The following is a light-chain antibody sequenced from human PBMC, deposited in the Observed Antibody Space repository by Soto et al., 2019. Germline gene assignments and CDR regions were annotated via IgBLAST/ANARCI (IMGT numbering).Light chain of an antibody. CDR1: QSVSSS. Sequence: EIVLTQSPATLSLSPGERVTLSCRASQSVSSSLGWFQHKPGQAPRLLIYDASNRATGIPARFSGSGSGTDFTLTISSLEPEDFAIYYCQQRSNWPRTFGQGTKLEIK. CDR3: QQRSNWPRT. J-gene: IGKJ2*01. CDR2: DAS. V-gene: IGKV3-11*01.